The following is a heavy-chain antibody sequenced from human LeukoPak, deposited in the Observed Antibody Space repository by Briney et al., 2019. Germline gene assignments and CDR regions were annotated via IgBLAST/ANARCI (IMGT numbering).Heavy chain of an antibody. CDR1: GFTFSSYA. CDR3: ARVRPLVGVHNWFDP. D-gene: IGHD1-26*01. CDR2: IFIGGST. J-gene: IGHJ5*02. V-gene: IGHV3-53*01. Sequence: GRSLRLSFAASGFTFSSYAMRWVRQAPGKWLEWVSVIFIGGSTYYADSVKGRFTISRDNSKNTLYLQMNSLRAEDTAVYYCARVRPLVGVHNWFDPWGQGTLVTVSS.